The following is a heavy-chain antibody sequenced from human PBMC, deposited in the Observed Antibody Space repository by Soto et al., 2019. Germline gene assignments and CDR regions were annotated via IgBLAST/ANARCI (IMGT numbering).Heavy chain of an antibody. J-gene: IGHJ5*02. CDR2: IYYSGST. CDR1: GGSISSYY. D-gene: IGHD6-13*01. CDR3: ARLQQLATSWFDT. V-gene: IGHV4-59*01. Sequence: PSETLSLTCTVSGGSISSYYWSWIRQPPGKGLGWIGYIYYSGSTNYNPSLKSRVTISVDTSKNQFSLKLSSVTAADTAVYYCARLQQLATSWFDTWGQRPLVTASS.